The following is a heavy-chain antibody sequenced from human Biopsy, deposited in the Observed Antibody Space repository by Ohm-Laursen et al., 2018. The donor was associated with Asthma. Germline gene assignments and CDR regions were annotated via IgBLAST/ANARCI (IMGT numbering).Heavy chain of an antibody. V-gene: IGHV4-30-2*01. CDR2: LFYSGNA. D-gene: IGHD3-22*01. J-gene: IGHJ6*02. CDR3: ARMNTMIQAANYYSYAMDV. CDR1: GDSINSGGYS. Sequence: PSETLSLTCAVSGDSINSGGYSWDWIRQPPGKGLGGIGYLFYSGNAYHNPSLKSRVTISVDRSKRQFSLKVNSVTAADTAVYYCARMNTMIQAANYYSYAMDVWGQGTTVTVAS.